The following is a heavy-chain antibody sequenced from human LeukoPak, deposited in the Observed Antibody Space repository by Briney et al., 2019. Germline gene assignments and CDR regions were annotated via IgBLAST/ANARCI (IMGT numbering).Heavy chain of an antibody. J-gene: IGHJ4*02. CDR2: ISAYNDNT. CDR3: XXDYRGSESPSIY. D-gene: IGHD3-10*01. CDR1: GYTFTMYG. V-gene: IGHV1-18*01. Sequence: ASVTVSCKASGYTFTMYGITWVRQAPGQGLEWMGWISAYNDNTNYAQNLQDRVTMTTDASTSTVYMELRSLGSDDHAVYSFXXDYRGSESPSIYWGQGTLVTVSS.